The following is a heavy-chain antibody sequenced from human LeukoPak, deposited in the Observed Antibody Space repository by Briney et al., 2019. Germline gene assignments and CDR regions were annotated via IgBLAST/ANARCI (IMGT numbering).Heavy chain of an antibody. CDR1: GFTFSTSG. D-gene: IGHD5-18*01. CDR2: IRNDGNKY. J-gene: IGHJ4*02. CDR3: VKVDT. Sequence: PGGSLRLSCAASGFTFSTSGMHWVRQSPGKGLDWVAFIRNDGNKYNYAESVKGRFTISRDNSKNTLYLQMDSLSAEDTAVYYCVKVDTWGQGTLVTVSS. V-gene: IGHV3-30*02.